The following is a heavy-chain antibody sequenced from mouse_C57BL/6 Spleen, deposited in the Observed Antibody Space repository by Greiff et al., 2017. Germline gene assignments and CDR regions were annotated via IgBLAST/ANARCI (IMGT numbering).Heavy chain of an antibody. CDR1: GFTFTDYN. V-gene: IGHV1-22*01. J-gene: IGHJ2*01. CDR2: INHDNGGT. CDR3: ARLYYDYDDED. Sequence: EVKLQESGPELVKPGASVKMSCKASGFTFTDYNMHWVQQSHGKSLEWIGYINHDNGGTNYEQKFKGKATFTVNNSSSTDYLELRSLKSEDSAVYYCARLYYDYDDEDWGQGTTLTVSS. D-gene: IGHD2-4*01.